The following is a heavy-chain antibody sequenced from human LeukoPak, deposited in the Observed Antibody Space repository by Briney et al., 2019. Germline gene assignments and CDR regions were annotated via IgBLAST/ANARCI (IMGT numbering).Heavy chain of an antibody. J-gene: IGHJ4*02. CDR3: ASLNKDGYNFLEY. CDR2: INHSRST. D-gene: IGHD5-24*01. Sequence: SETLSLTCAVYGGSFSGYYWSWIRQPPGKGLEWIGEINHSRSTNYNPSLKSRVTISVDTSKNQFSLKLFSVTAADTAVYYCASLNKDGYNFLEYWGQGTLVTVSS. V-gene: IGHV4-34*01. CDR1: GGSFSGYY.